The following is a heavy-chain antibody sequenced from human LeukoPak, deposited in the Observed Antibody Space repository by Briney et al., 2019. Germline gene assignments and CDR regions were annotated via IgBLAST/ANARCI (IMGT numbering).Heavy chain of an antibody. CDR2: ISTSGSYV. CDR3: ASTGWGRTRVDY. J-gene: IGHJ4*02. Sequence: GGSLRLSCAASGFTFSSYSMNWVRQAPGKGLEWVSSISTSGSYVYYADSLKGRFTISRDNAKNSLYLQMSSLRAEDTAVYYCASTGWGRTRVDYWGQGTLVTVSS. V-gene: IGHV3-21*01. CDR1: GFTFSSYS. D-gene: IGHD6-19*01.